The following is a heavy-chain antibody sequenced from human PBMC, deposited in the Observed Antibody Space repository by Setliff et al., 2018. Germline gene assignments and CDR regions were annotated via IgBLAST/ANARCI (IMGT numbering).Heavy chain of an antibody. Sequence: ETLSLSCAASGFTFSAYALHWVRQAPVRGLEYVSAISNDGRSTYYADSVKGRFTISRDNSKNTLYLQMNSLRAEDTAIYSCAKFSSVPGSRFFDYWGQGALVTVSS. CDR2: ISNDGRST. V-gene: IGHV3-64*04. D-gene: IGHD2-2*01. J-gene: IGHJ4*02. CDR3: AKFSSVPGSRFFDY. CDR1: GFTFSAYA.